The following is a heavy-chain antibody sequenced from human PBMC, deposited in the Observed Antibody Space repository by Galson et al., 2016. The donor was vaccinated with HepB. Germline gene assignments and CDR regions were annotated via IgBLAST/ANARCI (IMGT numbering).Heavy chain of an antibody. CDR3: ARDSGSSWSY. V-gene: IGHV1-18*01. Sequence: SVKVSCKASGYILTDYGISWVRQAPGQGLEWMGWISAINGNTKYAQKVQGRVTTTADTSTNTAYMELRTLGFDDTAVYYCARDSGSSWSYWGQGTLVTVSS. CDR2: ISAINGNT. CDR1: GYILTDYG. D-gene: IGHD6-13*01. J-gene: IGHJ4*02.